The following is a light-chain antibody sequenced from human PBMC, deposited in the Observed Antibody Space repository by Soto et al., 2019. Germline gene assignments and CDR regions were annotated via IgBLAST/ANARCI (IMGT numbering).Light chain of an antibody. CDR1: QSVNSN. J-gene: IGKJ4*01. Sequence: EIVMTQSPATLSVSPGERATLSCRASQSVNSNLAWYQQKPGQTPKLLIYVASTRATGIPARFSGSGSGTEFTLTISSLQSEEFAIYYCQQYNVWPLTFGGGTKVEFK. CDR2: VAS. CDR3: QQYNVWPLT. V-gene: IGKV3-15*01.